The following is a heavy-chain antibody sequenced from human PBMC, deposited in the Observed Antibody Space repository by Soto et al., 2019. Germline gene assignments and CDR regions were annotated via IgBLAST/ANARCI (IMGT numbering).Heavy chain of an antibody. CDR2: IGTAGDT. J-gene: IGHJ6*03. Sequence: GSLRLSCAASGFTFSSYDMHWVRQATGKGLEWVSAIGTAGDTYYPGSVKGRFTISRENAKNSLYLQMNSLRAGDTAVYYCARAGGPKGDYGSAYYYYMDVWGKGTTVTVSS. V-gene: IGHV3-13*01. CDR3: ARAGGPKGDYGSAYYYYMDV. D-gene: IGHD3-10*01. CDR1: GFTFSSYD.